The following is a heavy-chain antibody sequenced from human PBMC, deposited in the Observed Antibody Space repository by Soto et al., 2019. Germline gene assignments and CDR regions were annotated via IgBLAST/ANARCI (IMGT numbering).Heavy chain of an antibody. CDR2: IYPGDSDT. Sequence: LGESLKISCKGSGYSFTSYWIGWVRQMPGKGLEWMGIIYPGDSDTRYSPSFQGQVTISADKSISTAYLQWSSLKASDTAMYYCARRSTVTTWGYGMDVWGQGTTVTVSS. CDR1: GYSFTSYW. CDR3: ARRSTVTTWGYGMDV. D-gene: IGHD4-17*01. V-gene: IGHV5-51*01. J-gene: IGHJ6*02.